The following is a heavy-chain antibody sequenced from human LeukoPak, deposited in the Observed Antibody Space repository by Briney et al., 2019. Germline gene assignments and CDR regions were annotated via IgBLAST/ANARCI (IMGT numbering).Heavy chain of an antibody. CDR1: GFTFNTYT. D-gene: IGHD3-22*01. V-gene: IGHV3-21*01. J-gene: IGHJ3*02. CDR3: ARDRSQGWDNSGYYPDALIM. CDR2: ISSGSGYI. Sequence: GGSLRLSCAASGFTFNTYTMNWIRQAPGKGLEWVSSISSGSGYIYYADSVKGRFTISRDNAKNSLYLQMNSLRAEDTAVYYCARDRSQGWDNSGYYPDALIMWGQGTLVSVSS.